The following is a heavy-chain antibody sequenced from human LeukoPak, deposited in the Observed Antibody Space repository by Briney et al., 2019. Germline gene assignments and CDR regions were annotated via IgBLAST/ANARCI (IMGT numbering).Heavy chain of an antibody. D-gene: IGHD6-19*01. CDR3: ARESESSGWYDY. Sequence: GGSLGLSCAGPGFMFHDYAIHWVRQAPGKGLEWVSLISGDGGSTFYADSVKGRFTISRDNSKNSLYLQMNSLRSDDTALYYCARESESSGWYDYWGQGTLVTVAS. CDR1: GFMFHDYA. CDR2: ISGDGGST. V-gene: IGHV3-43*02. J-gene: IGHJ4*02.